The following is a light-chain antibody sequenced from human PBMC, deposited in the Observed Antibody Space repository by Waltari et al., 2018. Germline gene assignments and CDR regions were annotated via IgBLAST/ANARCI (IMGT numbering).Light chain of an antibody. CDR1: GGSVASKF. CDR2: EDN. Sequence: NFVLTQPHSVSESPGQTVSITCTGSGGSVASKFVQWYQQRPGSAPITVIYEDNRRPSGIPDRFSGSIDSSSNSASLTISGLEPEDEADYYCQSSDITNLIVVFGGGTRLTVL. CDR3: QSSDITNLIVV. J-gene: IGLJ2*01. V-gene: IGLV6-57*02.